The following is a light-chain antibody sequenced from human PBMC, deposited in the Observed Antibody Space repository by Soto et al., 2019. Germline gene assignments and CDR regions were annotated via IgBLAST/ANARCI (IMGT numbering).Light chain of an antibody. CDR3: QQYNHWPPGT. J-gene: IGKJ1*01. Sequence: EIVLTQSPGTLSLSPGERATLSCRASQSVSSNNLAWYQQKPGQAPRLLIYGASTRATGIPARFIGSGYGTDFTLTISSLQSEDFAVYYCQQYNHWPPGTSGQGTKVEI. V-gene: IGKV3-15*01. CDR1: QSVSSN. CDR2: GAS.